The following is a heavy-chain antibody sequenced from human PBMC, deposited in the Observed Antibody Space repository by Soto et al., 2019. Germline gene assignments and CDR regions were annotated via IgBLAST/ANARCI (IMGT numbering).Heavy chain of an antibody. V-gene: IGHV3-21*01. CDR3: ARDTSTQYVFDAFDS. Sequence: GGSLRLSCAASGFTFSSYSMNWVRQAPGKGLEWVSSISSSSSYIYYAESVRGLFTISRDNAKNSLYLQMNSLRDEDAALYYFARDTSTQYVFDAFDSWVQGTMVTVSS. J-gene: IGHJ3*02. CDR1: GFTFSSYS. CDR2: ISSSSSYI. D-gene: IGHD2-15*01.